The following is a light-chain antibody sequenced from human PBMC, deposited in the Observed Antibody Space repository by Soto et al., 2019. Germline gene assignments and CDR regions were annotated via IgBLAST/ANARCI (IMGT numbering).Light chain of an antibody. Sequence: EIVLTQSPGTLSLSPGERATLSCRASQSVTNSYFAWYQQKPGQAPRLPIHGISSRATGIPDRFSGSGSGTDFTLTISRLEPEDFVVYYCQQYSTLPHTFGQGTKVDI. CDR3: QQYSTLPHT. J-gene: IGKJ2*01. CDR1: QSVTNSY. V-gene: IGKV3-20*01. CDR2: GIS.